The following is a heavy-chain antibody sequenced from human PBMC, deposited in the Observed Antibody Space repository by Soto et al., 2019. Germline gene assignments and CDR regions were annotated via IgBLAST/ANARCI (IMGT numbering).Heavy chain of an antibody. J-gene: IGHJ6*02. CDR1: GYTFTSYG. CDR3: ARVDIVVVPPARDYYYGMDV. CDR2: ISAYNGNT. Sequence: QVQLVQSGAEVKKPGASVKVSCKASGYTFTSYGISWVRQAPGQGLEWMGWISAYNGNTNYAQKLQGRVTMTTDTSTSTAYMELRSLRSDDTAVYYGARVDIVVVPPARDYYYGMDVWGQGTTVTVSS. D-gene: IGHD2-2*01. V-gene: IGHV1-18*01.